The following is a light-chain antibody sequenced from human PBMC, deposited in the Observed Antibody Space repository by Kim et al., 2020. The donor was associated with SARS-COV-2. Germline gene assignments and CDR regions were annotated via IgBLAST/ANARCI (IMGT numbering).Light chain of an antibody. J-gene: IGKJ1*01. CDR2: KAS. CDR3: QHYDTSPWT. Sequence: DIQMTQSPSTLSASVGDRVTITCRASQSITSHLAWYQQKPGRAPKLLIYKASTLESGVPSRFSGGGAGTEFTFSISSLQPDDFATFYFQHYDTSPWTFGRGSQVDIK. V-gene: IGKV1-5*03. CDR1: QSITSH.